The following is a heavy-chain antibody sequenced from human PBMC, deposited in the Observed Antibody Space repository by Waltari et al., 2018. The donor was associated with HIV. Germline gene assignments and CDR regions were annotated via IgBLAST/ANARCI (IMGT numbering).Heavy chain of an antibody. V-gene: IGHV3-33*01. CDR1: GFTFSSYG. D-gene: IGHD1-26*01. Sequence: QVQLVESGGGVVQPGRSLRLSCAASGFTFSSYGMPWVRQATGKGLEWVAVIWYDGSNKYYADSVKGRFTISRDNSKNTLYLQMNSLRAEDTAVYYCARPILPYSGSYPSDYWGQGTLVTVSS. CDR2: IWYDGSNK. J-gene: IGHJ4*02. CDR3: ARPILPYSGSYPSDY.